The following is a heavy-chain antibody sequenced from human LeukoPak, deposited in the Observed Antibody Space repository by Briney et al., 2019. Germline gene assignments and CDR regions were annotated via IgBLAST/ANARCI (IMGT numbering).Heavy chain of an antibody. CDR3: ARHLTASNFPFDY. CDR1: GGSISSYY. CDR2: IYYSGST. Sequence: SQTLSLTCTVSGGSISSYYRSWIRQPPGKGLEWIGYIYYSGSTSYNPSLKSRVTISVDTSKNQFSLKLNSVTAADTAVYYCARHLTASNFPFDYWGQGTLVTVSS. D-gene: IGHD2-21*02. J-gene: IGHJ4*02. V-gene: IGHV4-59*08.